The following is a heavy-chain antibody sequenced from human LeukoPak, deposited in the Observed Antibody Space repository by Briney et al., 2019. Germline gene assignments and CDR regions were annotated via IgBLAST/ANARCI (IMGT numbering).Heavy chain of an antibody. CDR1: GFTFSSYG. CDR3: AKPPITFEDYFDY. CDR2: ISGSGGST. J-gene: IGHJ4*02. Sequence: PGGSLRLSCAASGFTFSSYGMRWVRQAPGKGLEWVSAISGSGGSTYYADSVKGRFTISRDNSKNTLYLQMNSLRAEDTAVYYCAKPPITFEDYFDYWGQGTLVTVSS. D-gene: IGHD3-16*01. V-gene: IGHV3-23*01.